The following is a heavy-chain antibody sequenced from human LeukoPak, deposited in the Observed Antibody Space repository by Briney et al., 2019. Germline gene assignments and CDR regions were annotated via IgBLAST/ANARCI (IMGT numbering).Heavy chain of an antibody. J-gene: IGHJ4*02. CDR3: AKVRSSGWYNYFDY. CDR1: GFTFSSYA. CDR2: ISGSGGST. V-gene: IGHV3-23*01. D-gene: IGHD6-19*01. Sequence: GSLRLSCEASGFTFSSYAMSWVRQAPGKGLEWVSAISGSGGSTYYADSVKGRFTISRDNSKNTLYLQMNSLRAEDTAVYYCAKVRSSGWYNYFDYWGQGTLVTVSS.